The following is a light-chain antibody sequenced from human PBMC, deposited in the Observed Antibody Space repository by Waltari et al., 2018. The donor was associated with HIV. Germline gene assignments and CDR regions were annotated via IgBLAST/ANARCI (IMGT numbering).Light chain of an antibody. CDR1: SLRNYL. V-gene: IGLV3-19*01. CDR3: NSRDSSGNHWV. J-gene: IGLJ3*02. CDR2: GKN. Sequence: SSELTQDPAVSVALGQTVRITCQGDSLRNYLASWYQQKPGQAPVLVIYGKNNRPSGIPDRFSGSSSGNTATLTITGSQAGDEADYYCNSRDSSGNHWVFGGGTKLTVL.